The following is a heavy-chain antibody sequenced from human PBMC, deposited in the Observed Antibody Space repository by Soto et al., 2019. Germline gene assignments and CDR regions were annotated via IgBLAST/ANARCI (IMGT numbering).Heavy chain of an antibody. D-gene: IGHD3-9*01. CDR2: RYHSGSS. CDR3: ATARYYDWCFYL. Sequence: SETLSLTCPVSEGSINSARHSWGWVRQSPRQGLAWIGDRYHSGSSYYNPSLQIRATISVGRTKAQFYLTLHSVTAAAPAVAFCATARYYDWCFYLWGLGTPVTVSS. J-gene: IGHJ4*02. CDR1: EGSINSARHS. V-gene: IGHV4-30-2*06.